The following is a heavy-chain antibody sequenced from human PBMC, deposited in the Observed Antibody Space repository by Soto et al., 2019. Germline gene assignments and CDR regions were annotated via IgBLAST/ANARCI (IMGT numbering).Heavy chain of an antibody. J-gene: IGHJ6*02. CDR1: GFTFSSYA. CDR2: INGNGDST. V-gene: IGHV3-23*01. CDR3: AKDRPNGMDV. Sequence: GGSLRLSCAASGFTFSSYAMSWVRQAPGKGLEWVSGINGNGDSTYYADSVKGRFTISRDNSKNTVYLQLNSLRAEDTAVYYCAKDRPNGMDVWGQGTTVTVCS.